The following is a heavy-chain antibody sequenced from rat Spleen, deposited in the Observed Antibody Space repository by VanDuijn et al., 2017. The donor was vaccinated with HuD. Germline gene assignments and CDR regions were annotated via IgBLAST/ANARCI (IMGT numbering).Heavy chain of an antibody. V-gene: IGHV5-58*01. CDR3: AKRDYDGYYPFTY. CDR1: GFTFSRYW. D-gene: IGHD1-12*03. CDR2: INADGGST. Sequence: EVQLVETGGGFVQPGRSLKLSCVGSGFTFSRYWMYWIRQAPGKGLECVSSINADGGSTYYPDSVKGRFTISRNNAENTVYLQMNSLRSEDTATYYWAKRDYDGYYPFTYWGQGTLVTVSS. J-gene: IGHJ3*01.